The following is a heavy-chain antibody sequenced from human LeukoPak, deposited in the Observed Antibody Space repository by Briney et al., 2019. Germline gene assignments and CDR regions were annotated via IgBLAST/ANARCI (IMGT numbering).Heavy chain of an antibody. CDR3: ASSVYDTHDAFDI. CDR1: GGSISSYY. CDR2: INHSGST. Sequence: SETLSLTCTVSGGSISSYYWSWIRQPPGKGLEWIGEINHSGSTNYNPSLKSRVTISVDTSKNQFSLKLSSVTAADTAVYYCASSVYDTHDAFDIWGQGTMVTVSS. J-gene: IGHJ3*02. V-gene: IGHV4-34*01. D-gene: IGHD3-9*01.